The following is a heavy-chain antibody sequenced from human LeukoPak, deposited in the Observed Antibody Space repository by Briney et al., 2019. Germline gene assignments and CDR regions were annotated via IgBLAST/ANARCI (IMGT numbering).Heavy chain of an antibody. CDR3: ARDSGYYDLDY. Sequence: PSETLSLTCTVSGGSISSYYWSWIRQPPGKGLEWIGYIYYSGSTNYNPSLKSRVTISVDTSKNQFSLKLSSVTAADTAVYYCARDSGYYDLDYWGQGTLVTVSS. J-gene: IGHJ4*02. D-gene: IGHD3-22*01. V-gene: IGHV4-59*01. CDR1: GGSISSYY. CDR2: IYYSGST.